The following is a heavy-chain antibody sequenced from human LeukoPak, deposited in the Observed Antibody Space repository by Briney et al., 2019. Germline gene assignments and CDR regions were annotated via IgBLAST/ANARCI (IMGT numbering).Heavy chain of an antibody. J-gene: IGHJ4*02. CDR2: IKHDGTT. D-gene: IGHD2/OR15-2a*01. Sequence: GGSLRLSCEVSGFTFINAWLSWVRQAQGKGLEWVGRIKHDGTTDHAAPVKGRFTISRDVSKDTLYLQMNSLKTEDTAIYYCTTVSHFYLGGQGTLVTVSS. CDR1: GFTFINAW. V-gene: IGHV3-15*01. CDR3: TTVSHFYL.